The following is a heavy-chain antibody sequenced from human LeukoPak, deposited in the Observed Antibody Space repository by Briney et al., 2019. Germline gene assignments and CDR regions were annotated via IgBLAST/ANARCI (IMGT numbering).Heavy chain of an antibody. D-gene: IGHD3-10*01. J-gene: IGHJ4*02. CDR1: GGSIGSYY. CDR2: IYYSGST. CDR3: ARGDSSRGSGSYYRSYYFDY. V-gene: IGHV4-59*01. Sequence: SETLSLTCTVSGGSIGSYYWSWIRQPPGKGLEWIGYIYYSGSTNYNPSLKSRVTISVDTSKNQFSLKLSSVTAADTAVYYCARGDSSRGSGSYYRSYYFDYWGQGTLVTVSS.